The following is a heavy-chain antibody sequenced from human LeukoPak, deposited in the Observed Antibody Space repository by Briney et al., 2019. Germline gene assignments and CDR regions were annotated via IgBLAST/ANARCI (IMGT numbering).Heavy chain of an antibody. J-gene: IGHJ6*03. Sequence: HPGGSLRLSCAASGFTFSSYGMSWVRQAPGKGLEWVSAISGSGGSTYYADSVKGRFTISRDNSKNTLYLQMNSLRAEDTAVYYCAKDRGSGWPTYMDVWGEGTTVTISS. CDR2: ISGSGGST. D-gene: IGHD6-19*01. CDR1: GFTFSSYG. CDR3: AKDRGSGWPTYMDV. V-gene: IGHV3-23*01.